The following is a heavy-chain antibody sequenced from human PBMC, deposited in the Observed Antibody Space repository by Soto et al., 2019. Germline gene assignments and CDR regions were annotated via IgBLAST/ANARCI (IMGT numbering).Heavy chain of an antibody. Sequence: QVQLVQSGAEVKKPGSSVKVSCKASGGTFSSYTISWVRPAPGQGLEWMGRIIPILGIANYAQKFQGRVTITADKSTSTAYMELSSLRSEDTAVYYCATAFTYYYYGMDVWGQGTTVTVSS. D-gene: IGHD2-15*01. J-gene: IGHJ6*02. CDR1: GGTFSSYT. CDR2: IIPILGIA. V-gene: IGHV1-69*02. CDR3: ATAFTYYYYGMDV.